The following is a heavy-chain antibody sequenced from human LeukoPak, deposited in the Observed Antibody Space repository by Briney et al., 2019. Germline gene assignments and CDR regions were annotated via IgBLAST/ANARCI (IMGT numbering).Heavy chain of an antibody. J-gene: IGHJ4*02. V-gene: IGHV5-51*01. CDR3: ARLYYYDSSGKAFDY. Sequence: GESLKISCKGSGYRFTSYWIGWVRQMPGKGLEWMGIIYPGDSDTRYSPSFQGQVTISADKSISTAYLQWSSLKASDTAMYYCARLYYYDSSGKAFDYWGQGTLVTVSS. CDR2: IYPGDSDT. D-gene: IGHD3-22*01. CDR1: GYRFTSYW.